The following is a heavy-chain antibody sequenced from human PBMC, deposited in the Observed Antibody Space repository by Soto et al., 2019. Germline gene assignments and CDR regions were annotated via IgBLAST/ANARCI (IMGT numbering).Heavy chain of an antibody. CDR2: ISGSGGST. V-gene: IGHV3-23*01. D-gene: IGHD6-6*01. Sequence: EVQLLESGGGLVQPGGSLRLSCAASGFTFSSYAMTWVRQAPGKGLEWVSAISGSGGSTYYADSVKGRFTVSRDNSKNTLYLQMNSLRAEDTAVYYCAKSHPDSSSSGWVDYWGQGTLLTVSS. J-gene: IGHJ4*02. CDR3: AKSHPDSSSSGWVDY. CDR1: GFTFSSYA.